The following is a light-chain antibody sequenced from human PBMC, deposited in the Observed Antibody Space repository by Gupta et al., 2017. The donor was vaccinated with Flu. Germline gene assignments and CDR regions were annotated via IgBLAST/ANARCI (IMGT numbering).Light chain of an antibody. CDR3: QSYDRSLSGWV. CDR1: SNIGAGYD. CDR2: GDT. Sequence: SNIGAGYDVNWYQQLPGTAPKLLISGDTNRPSGVPDRFSGSKSGTSASLAITRLQAEDEADYYCQSYDRSLSGWVFGGGTKLTVL. J-gene: IGLJ3*02. V-gene: IGLV1-40*01.